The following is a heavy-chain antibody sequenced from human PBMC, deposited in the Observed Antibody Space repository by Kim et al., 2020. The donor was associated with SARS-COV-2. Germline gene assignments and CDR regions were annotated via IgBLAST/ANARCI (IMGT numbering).Heavy chain of an antibody. V-gene: IGHV3-11*03. J-gene: IGHJ4*02. D-gene: IGHD6-13*01. CDR3: AQTSHSSSWVPFDY. CDR1: GFTFSDYY. Sequence: GGSLRLSCAASGFTFSDYYMSWIRQAPGKGLEWVSYISSSSSYTNYADSVKGRLTISRDNAKNSLYLQMNSLRAEDTAVYYCAQTSHSSSWVPFDYWGQGTLVTVSS. CDR2: ISSSSSYT.